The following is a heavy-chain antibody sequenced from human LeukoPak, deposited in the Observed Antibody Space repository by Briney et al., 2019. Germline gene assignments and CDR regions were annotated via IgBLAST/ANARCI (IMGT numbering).Heavy chain of an antibody. J-gene: IGHJ3*02. CDR1: GGSISSSSYY. V-gene: IGHV4-39*07. Sequence: PSETLSLTCTVSGGSISSSSYYWGWIRQPPGKGLEWIGSIYYSASTYYNPSLKSRVTISVDTSKNQFSLKLSSVTAADTAVYYCARDGGTEAFDIWGQGTMVTVSS. CDR2: IYYSAST. CDR3: ARDGGTEAFDI.